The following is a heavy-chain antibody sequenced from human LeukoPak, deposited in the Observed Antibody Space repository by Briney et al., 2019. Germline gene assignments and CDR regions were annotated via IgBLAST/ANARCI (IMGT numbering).Heavy chain of an antibody. CDR1: GFTFSNYW. Sequence: GGSLRLSCAASGFTFSNYWMHWVRQVPGKGLVWVSHINNDGTSTSYADSVKGRFTISRDNAKHTLYLQMNSLRAEDTAVYYCASFGSSGYWLDYWSQGALVTVSS. CDR3: ASFGSSGYWLDY. J-gene: IGHJ4*02. V-gene: IGHV3-74*01. D-gene: IGHD3-22*01. CDR2: INNDGTST.